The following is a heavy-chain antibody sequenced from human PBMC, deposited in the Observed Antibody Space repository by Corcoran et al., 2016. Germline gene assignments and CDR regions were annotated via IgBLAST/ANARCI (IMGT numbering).Heavy chain of an antibody. CDR3: AGVTGEGSPEYYYCYYGMDV. D-gene: IGHD7-27*01. V-gene: IGHV1-18*01. CDR1: GYTFTSYG. CDR2: ISAYNGNT. Sequence: QVQLVQSGAEVKKPGASVKVSCKASGYTFTSYGISWVRQAPGQGLEWMGWISAYNGNTNYAQKLQGRVTMTTDTSTSTAYMELRSLRSDDTAVYYWAGVTGEGSPEYYYCYYGMDVWGQGTMVTVSS. J-gene: IGHJ6*02.